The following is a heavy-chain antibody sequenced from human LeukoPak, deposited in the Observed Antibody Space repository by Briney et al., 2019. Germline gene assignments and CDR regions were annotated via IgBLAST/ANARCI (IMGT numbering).Heavy chain of an antibody. D-gene: IGHD6-19*01. CDR1: GFTFSDYY. CDR3: AKDIRASIAVAGPFDY. CDR2: ISSSGSTI. J-gene: IGHJ4*02. Sequence: KPGGSLRLSCAASGFTFSDYYMSWIRQAPGKGLEWVSYISSSGSTIYYADSVKGRFTISRDNAKNSLYLQMNSLRAEDMALYYCAKDIRASIAVAGPFDYWGQGTLVTVSS. V-gene: IGHV3-11*01.